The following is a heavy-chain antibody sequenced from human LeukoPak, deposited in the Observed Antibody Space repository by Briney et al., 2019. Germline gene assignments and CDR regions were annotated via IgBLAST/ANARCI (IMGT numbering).Heavy chain of an antibody. V-gene: IGHV4-34*01. D-gene: IGHD3-22*01. J-gene: IGHJ4*02. Sequence: SETLSLTCAVYGGSFSGYYWSWIRQPPGKGLEWIGEINHSGSTNYNPSLKSRVTISIDKSKNQFSLKLSSVTAADTAVYYCARRFYYDSTGYYIHWGQGTLVTVSS. CDR1: GGSFSGYY. CDR3: ARRFYYDSTGYYIH. CDR2: INHSGST.